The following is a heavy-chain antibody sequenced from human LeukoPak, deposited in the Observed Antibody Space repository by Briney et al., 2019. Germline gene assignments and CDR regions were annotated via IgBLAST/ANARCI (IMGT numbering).Heavy chain of an antibody. J-gene: IGHJ4*02. Sequence: SQTLSLTCTVSGGSISSGGYYWSWIRQHPGKGLEWIGYIYYSGSTYYNPSLKSRVTISVDTSKNQFSLKLSSVTAADTAVYYCAKGGHYGSGSYGGDYWGQGTLVTVSS. CDR3: AKGGHYGSGSYGGDY. CDR2: IYYSGST. V-gene: IGHV4-31*03. CDR1: GGSISSGGYY. D-gene: IGHD3-10*01.